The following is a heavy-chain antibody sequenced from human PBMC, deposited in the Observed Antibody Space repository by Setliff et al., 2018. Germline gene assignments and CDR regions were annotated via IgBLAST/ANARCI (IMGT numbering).Heavy chain of an antibody. J-gene: IGHJ6*01. CDR1: GGSIINSYY. V-gene: IGHV4-4*07. D-gene: IGHD5-12*01. CDR2: ISTSGNT. CDR3: ARDQWVRSPPLYFSYGMDV. Sequence: SETLSLTCTVSGGSIINSYYWSWIRQPAGKGLEWIGRISTSGNTNYNPSLKSRVTVSLDTSKNQFSLKLTSMTAADTAVYYCARDQWVRSPPLYFSYGMDVWG.